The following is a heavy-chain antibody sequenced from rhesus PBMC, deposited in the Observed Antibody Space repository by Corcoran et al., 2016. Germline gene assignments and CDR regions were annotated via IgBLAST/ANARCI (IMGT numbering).Heavy chain of an antibody. J-gene: IGHJ3*01. V-gene: IGHV4S14*01. Sequence: QVQLQESGPGLVKPSETLSLTCAVSGGSISGYYYWSWILQTPGKGLVWIGSIYGIGGSNYLNPSLKSRVTLSLDTSKNQFSLKLSSVTAADTAVYYCAASVRIEYAFDFWGQGLRVTVSS. D-gene: IGHD2-33*01. CDR1: GGSISGYYY. CDR2: IYGIGGSN. CDR3: AASVRIEYAFDF.